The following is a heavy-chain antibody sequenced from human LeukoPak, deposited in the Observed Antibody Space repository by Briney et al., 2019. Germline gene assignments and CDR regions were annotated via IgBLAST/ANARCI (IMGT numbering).Heavy chain of an antibody. CDR2: IKQDGYEK. CDR1: GFTFSGYW. J-gene: IGHJ4*02. V-gene: IGHV3-7*01. Sequence: GGSLRLSCAASGFTFSGYWMSWVRQTPEKGLEWVANIKQDGYEKYYVDSVKGRFTISRDNAKNSLYLQMNSLRADDTAIYCCARDKIVGPTTLGYWGQGTLVTVSS. CDR3: ARDKIVGPTTLGY. D-gene: IGHD1-26*01.